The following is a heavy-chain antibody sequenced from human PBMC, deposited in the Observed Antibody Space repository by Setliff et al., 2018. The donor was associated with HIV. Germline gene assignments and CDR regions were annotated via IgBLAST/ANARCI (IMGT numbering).Heavy chain of an antibody. V-gene: IGHV3-7*01. CDR3: ARPLYGGNSDVGGF. CDR1: GLTFSRYW. D-gene: IGHD4-17*01. J-gene: IGHJ1*01. CDR2: IKQDGSDK. Sequence: GGSLRLSCAASGLTFSRYWMSWVRQAPGQGLEWVANIKQDGSDKYYADSVRGRFTISRDNAKNALFLQMSSLTVEDTAVYYCARPLYGGNSDVGGFWGQGTLVTVSS.